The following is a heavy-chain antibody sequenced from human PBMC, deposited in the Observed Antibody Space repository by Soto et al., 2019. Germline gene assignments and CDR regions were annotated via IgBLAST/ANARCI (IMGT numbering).Heavy chain of an antibody. D-gene: IGHD3-3*01. CDR3: ARELKIFGVFYYYYGMDV. CDR1: GFTFSSYA. Sequence: GGSLRLSCAASGFTFSSYAMHWVRQAPGKGLEWVAVISYDGGNKYYADSVKGRFTISRDNSKNTLYLQMNSLRAEDTAVYYCARELKIFGVFYYYYGMDVWGQGTTVTVSS. V-gene: IGHV3-30-3*01. CDR2: ISYDGGNK. J-gene: IGHJ6*02.